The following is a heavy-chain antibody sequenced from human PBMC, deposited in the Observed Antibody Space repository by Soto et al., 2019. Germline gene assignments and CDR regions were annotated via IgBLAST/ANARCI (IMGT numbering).Heavy chain of an antibody. D-gene: IGHD2-2*01. CDR1: GGSISSYY. J-gene: IGHJ6*03. CDR3: ARGYCSSTSCYAPRLRYYYYYMDV. Sequence: SETLSLTCTVSGGSISSYYWSWIRQPPGKGLEWIGYIYYSGSTNYNPSLKSRVTISVDTSKNQFSLKLSSVTAADTAVYYCARGYCSSTSCYAPRLRYYYYYMDVWGKGTTVTVSS. V-gene: IGHV4-59*12. CDR2: IYYSGST.